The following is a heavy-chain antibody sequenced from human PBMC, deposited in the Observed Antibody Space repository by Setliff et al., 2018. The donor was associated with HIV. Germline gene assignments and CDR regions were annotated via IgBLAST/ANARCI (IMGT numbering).Heavy chain of an antibody. V-gene: IGHV2-5*01. CDR2: IYWNDDK. CDR3: AHTTSFDFWTPGPMDV. Sequence: SGPTLVNPTQPLSLTCTLSGLSLITSGVGVGWIRQPPGKALEWLALIYWNDDKRYSPSLKSRLTIRKDASKNQVVLTMTKMDPVDTGTYYCAHTTSFDFWTPGPMDVWGKGTTVTVSS. D-gene: IGHD3-3*01. J-gene: IGHJ6*03. CDR1: GLSLITSGVG.